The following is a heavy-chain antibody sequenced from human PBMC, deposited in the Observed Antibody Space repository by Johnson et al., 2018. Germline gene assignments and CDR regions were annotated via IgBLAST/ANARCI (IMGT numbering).Heavy chain of an antibody. CDR1: GFTFGPYW. V-gene: IGHV3-74*01. CDR2: VNSDETTT. CDR3: ARDRGRPDSFDI. D-gene: IGHD1-26*01. J-gene: IGHJ3*02. Sequence: VQLQESGGGLVQPGGSLRLSCVASGFTFGPYWMHWVRQVPGKGLVWISHVNSDETTTVYADSVKDRFTISRDNSKNPFYLQMNSLRAEDTAVYFCARDRGRPDSFDIWGQGTMVTVSS.